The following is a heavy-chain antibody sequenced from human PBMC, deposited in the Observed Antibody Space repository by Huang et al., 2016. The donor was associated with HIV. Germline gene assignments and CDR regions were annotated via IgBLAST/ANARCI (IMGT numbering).Heavy chain of an antibody. J-gene: IGHJ3*02. CDR2: RSYDGSNK. CDR1: GFTFSSYA. V-gene: IGHV3-30-3*01. CDR3: ARDRDGDYQDDAFDI. D-gene: IGHD4-17*01. Sequence: QVQLVESGGGVVQPGRSLRLSCAASGFTFSSYARHWGRQDPGKGLEWVALRSYDGSNKYHADSVNVRFTSSRENSKNTLYLQMNSLRAEDTAVYFCARDRDGDYQDDAFDIWGQGTRVTVSS.